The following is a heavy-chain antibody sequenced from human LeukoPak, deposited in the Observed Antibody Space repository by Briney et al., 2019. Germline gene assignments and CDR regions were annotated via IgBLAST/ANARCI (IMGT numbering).Heavy chain of an antibody. Sequence: PGGSLRHSCAASGFTVSINYMSWVRQAPGKGLEWVSVIYSGGNTYYADSVKGRFTISRDNSKNTVYLQMNSLRAEDTAVYYCARGETSSYDYWGQGTPVTVSS. D-gene: IGHD2-2*01. V-gene: IGHV3-53*01. CDR3: ARGETSSYDY. CDR1: GFTVSINY. CDR2: IYSGGNT. J-gene: IGHJ4*02.